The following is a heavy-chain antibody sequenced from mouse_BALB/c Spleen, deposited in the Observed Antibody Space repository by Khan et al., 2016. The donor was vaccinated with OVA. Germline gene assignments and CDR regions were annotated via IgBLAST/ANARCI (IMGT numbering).Heavy chain of an antibody. D-gene: IGHD4-1*01. CDR3: AREASSWDFSFPY. Sequence: IQLVQSGPELVEPGASVKMSCKASGYTFTNYVMHWVKQKPGQGLEWIGYINPYNAGTRYNEKFKGKATLTSDISSTTAYMALSSLTSEDSAVYYCAREASSWDFSFPYWGQGTLVTVSA. CDR2: INPYNAGT. J-gene: IGHJ3*01. CDR1: GYTFTNYV. V-gene: IGHV1S136*01.